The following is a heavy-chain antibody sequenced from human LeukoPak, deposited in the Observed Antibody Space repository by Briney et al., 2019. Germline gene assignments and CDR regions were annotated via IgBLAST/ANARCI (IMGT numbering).Heavy chain of an antibody. V-gene: IGHV3-48*02. CDR3: ASSGSYRFDY. Sequence: GGSPRLSCAVSGFTFSSYSMSWVRQAPGKGLEWVSHITASGTAMFYADSVKGRFTISRDNAKNSLYLQMNSLRDEDTAVYYCASSGSYRFDYWGQGTLVTVSS. CDR1: GFTFSSYS. J-gene: IGHJ4*02. D-gene: IGHD1-26*01. CDR2: ITASGTAM.